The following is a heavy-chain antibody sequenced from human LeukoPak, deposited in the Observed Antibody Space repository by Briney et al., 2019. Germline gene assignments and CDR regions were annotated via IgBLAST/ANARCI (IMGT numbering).Heavy chain of an antibody. J-gene: IGHJ4*02. CDR3: ARDIFDG. CDR2: IKQDGSEK. CDR1: GFTFSSYW. Sequence: PGGSLRLSCAGSGFTFSSYWMSWVRQALGKGLEWVANIKQDGSEKYYVDSVKGRFTISRDNAKNSLYLQMSSLRAEDTAIYYCARDIFDGWGQGTLVTVSS. V-gene: IGHV3-7*01.